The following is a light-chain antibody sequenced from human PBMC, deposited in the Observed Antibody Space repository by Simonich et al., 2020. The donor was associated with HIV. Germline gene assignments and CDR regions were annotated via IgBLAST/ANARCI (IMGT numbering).Light chain of an antibody. Sequence: DIVMTQSPLSLPVTPGEPASISCRSSQSLLHRNGYNYLNWYLQKPGQSPQLLIYLGSNRASGVPDRFSGSGSGTDFTLQISRVEAEDVGVYYCMQALQTPFTFGPGTKVDIK. CDR3: MQALQTPFT. V-gene: IGKV2-28*01. J-gene: IGKJ3*01. CDR1: QSLLHRNGYNY. CDR2: LGS.